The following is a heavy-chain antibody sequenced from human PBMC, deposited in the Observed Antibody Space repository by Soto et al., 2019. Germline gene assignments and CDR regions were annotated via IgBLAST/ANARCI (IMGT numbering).Heavy chain of an antibody. J-gene: IGHJ5*02. V-gene: IGHV1-8*01. Sequence: QVQLVQPGAEVRKPGASVKVSCKASGDIFTNFDFNWVRQATGQGLEWIGWMRANSGDTGHDQKFQGRVSMTRDTSMRTAYMELSSLRAEHTAVYYCARYIYGQGFKAWGQGTLVFVSS. D-gene: IGHD3-3*02. CDR1: GDIFTNFD. CDR3: ARYIYGQGFKA. CDR2: MRANSGDT.